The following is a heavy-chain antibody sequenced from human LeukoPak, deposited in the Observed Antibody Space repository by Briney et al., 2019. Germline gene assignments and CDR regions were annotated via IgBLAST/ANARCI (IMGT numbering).Heavy chain of an antibody. D-gene: IGHD3-10*01. V-gene: IGHV4-39*07. CDR3: ARMYYGSGFDY. CDR1: GGSISSNSYY. J-gene: IGHJ4*02. CDR2: IHYSGST. Sequence: SETLSLTCAVSGGSISSNSYYWGWIRQPPGKGLEWIGSIHYSGSTYYNPSLKSRVTISVDTSKNQFSLKLSSVTAADTAVYYCARMYYGSGFDYWGQGTLVTVSS.